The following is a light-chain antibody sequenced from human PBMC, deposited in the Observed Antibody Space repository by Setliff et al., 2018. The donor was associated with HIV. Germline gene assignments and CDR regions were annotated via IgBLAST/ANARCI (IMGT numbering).Light chain of an antibody. V-gene: IGLV2-23*02. CDR1: SSDVGGYNL. Sequence: QSALAQPASVSGSPGQSITISCTGTSSDVGGYNLVSWYQQHPGKAPKLIIYEVNKWPSEISYRFSGSKSSNTASLTISGLQAEDEADYYCCSDAPSSTWVFGGGTKVPS. CDR2: EVN. CDR3: CSDAPSSTWV. J-gene: IGLJ3*02.